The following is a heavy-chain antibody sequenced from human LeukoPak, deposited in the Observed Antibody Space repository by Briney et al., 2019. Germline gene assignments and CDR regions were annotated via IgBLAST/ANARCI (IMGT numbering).Heavy chain of an antibody. D-gene: IGHD6-6*01. V-gene: IGHV4-61*01. J-gene: IGHJ3*02. CDR2: IYYSGST. CDR1: GGSISSSSYY. Sequence: SETLSLTCTVSGGSISSSSYYWSWIRQPPGKGLEWIGYIYYSGSTNYNPSLKSRVTISVDTSKNQFSLKLSSVTAADTAVYYCAREAARRPSRAFDIWGQGTMVTVSS. CDR3: AREAARRPSRAFDI.